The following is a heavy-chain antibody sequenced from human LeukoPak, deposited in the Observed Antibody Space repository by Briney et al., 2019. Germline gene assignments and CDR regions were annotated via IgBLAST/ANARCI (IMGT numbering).Heavy chain of an antibody. V-gene: IGHV3-48*01. CDR1: GFTFSSYS. D-gene: IGHD2-2*01. CDR2: ISSSSSTI. Sequence: GGSLRLSCAASGFTFSSYSMNWVRQAPGKGLEWVSYISSSSSTIYYADSVKGRFTISRDNAKNSLYLQMNSLGAEDTAVYYCASTRRDIVVVPAAMAPFDYWGQGTLVTVSS. CDR3: ASTRRDIVVVPAAMAPFDY. J-gene: IGHJ4*02.